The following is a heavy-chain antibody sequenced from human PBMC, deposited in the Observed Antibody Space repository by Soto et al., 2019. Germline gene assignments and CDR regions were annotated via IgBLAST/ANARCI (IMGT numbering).Heavy chain of an antibody. J-gene: IGHJ3*02. V-gene: IGHV1-69*04. D-gene: IGHD1-20*01. CDR2: IIPILGIA. CDR1: GSAITCFY. CDR3: ARDSIEESPRYPMPDAFDI. Sequence: NLYRKSAGSAITCFYMDSVRLKKRQGLEWMGRIIPILGIANYAQKFQGRVTITADKSTSTAYMELSSLRSEDTAVYYCARDSIEESPRYPMPDAFDIWGQATMLTVSS.